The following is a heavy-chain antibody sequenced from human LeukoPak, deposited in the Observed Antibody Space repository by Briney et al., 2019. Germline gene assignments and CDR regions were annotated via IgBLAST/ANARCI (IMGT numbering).Heavy chain of an antibody. V-gene: IGHV3-30*03. CDR2: ISPDGRDK. CDR3: ARDLDKAAKYYFDN. CDR1: GFXLSNYA. D-gene: IGHD6-25*01. Sequence: GGSLRLSCAASGFXLSNYAIHWVRQAPGKGLKWVAVISPDGRDKHFTDSVKGRFTISRDNSGNTLYLQMSSLRGEDTAVYYCARDLDKAAKYYFDNWGQGTLVTVSS. J-gene: IGHJ4*02.